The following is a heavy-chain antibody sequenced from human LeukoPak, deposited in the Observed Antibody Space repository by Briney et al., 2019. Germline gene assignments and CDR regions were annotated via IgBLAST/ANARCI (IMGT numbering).Heavy chain of an antibody. Sequence: KTSETLSLTCAVYGGSFSGYYWSWIRQPPGKGLEWIGEINHSGSTNYNPPLKSRVTISVDTSKNQFSLKLSSVTAADTAVYYCATGLVVAATWGQGTLVTVSS. J-gene: IGHJ4*02. V-gene: IGHV4-34*01. D-gene: IGHD2-15*01. CDR1: GGSFSGYY. CDR2: INHSGST. CDR3: ATGLVVAAT.